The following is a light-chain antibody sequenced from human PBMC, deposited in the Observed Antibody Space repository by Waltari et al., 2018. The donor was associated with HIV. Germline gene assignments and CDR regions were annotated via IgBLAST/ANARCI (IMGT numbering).Light chain of an antibody. J-gene: IGLJ2*01. CDR2: SDN. Sequence: QSVLTQPPSASGTPGQRVTISCSGTTSNIGSNYVNWYQQFPGTAPKLLIYSDNQWPSGVPDRISGSKSGTSASLAISGLQVEDEAEYYCAAWDDSLNGREVFGGGTKLTVL. CDR3: AAWDDSLNGREV. CDR1: TSNIGSNY. V-gene: IGLV1-44*01.